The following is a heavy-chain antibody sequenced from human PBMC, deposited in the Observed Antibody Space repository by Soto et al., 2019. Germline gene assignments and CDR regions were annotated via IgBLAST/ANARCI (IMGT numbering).Heavy chain of an antibody. V-gene: IGHV1-18*04. D-gene: IGHD3-10*02. CDR3: ARDLMFGNIVVHYYGMDV. J-gene: IGHJ6*02. Sequence: ASVKVSCKASGYTFTSYGISWVRQAPGQGLEWMGWISAYNGNTNYAQKLQGRVTMTTDTSTSTAYMELRSLRSDDTAVYYCARDLMFGNIVVHYYGMDVWGQETTVTVSS. CDR1: GYTFTSYG. CDR2: ISAYNGNT.